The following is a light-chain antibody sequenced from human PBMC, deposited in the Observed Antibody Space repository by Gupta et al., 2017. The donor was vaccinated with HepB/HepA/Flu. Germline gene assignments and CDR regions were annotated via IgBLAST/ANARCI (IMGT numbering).Light chain of an antibody. CDR3: QSYDSRMSAV. CDR2: GNN. CDR1: SSNIGAGYD. V-gene: IGLV1-40*01. J-gene: IGLJ3*02. Sequence: QSVLTQPPSVSGAPGQRVTISCPGSSSNIGAGYDVHWYQHLPGEAPKLLIYGNNNRPSGVPDRFSGSKSGTSASLAITGLQAEDEADYYCQSYDSRMSAVFGGGTKVTVL.